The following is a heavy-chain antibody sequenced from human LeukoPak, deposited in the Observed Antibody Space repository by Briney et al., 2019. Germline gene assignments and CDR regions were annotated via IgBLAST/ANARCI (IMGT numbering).Heavy chain of an antibody. CDR3: ARVSSITIFGVVIPTPNNWFDP. CDR1: GGSFSGYY. V-gene: IGHV4-34*01. J-gene: IGHJ5*02. Sequence: SETLSLTCAVYGGSFSGYYWSWIRQPPGKGLEWIGEINHSGSTNYNPSLKSRVTISVDTSKNQFSLKLSSVTVADTAVYYCARVSSITIFGVVIPTPNNWFDPWGQGTLVTVSS. D-gene: IGHD3-3*01. CDR2: INHSGST.